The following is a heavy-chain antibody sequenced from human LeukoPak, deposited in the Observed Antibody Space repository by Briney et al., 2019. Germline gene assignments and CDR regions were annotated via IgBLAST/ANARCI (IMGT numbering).Heavy chain of an antibody. V-gene: IGHV4-59*08. D-gene: IGHD3-10*01. Sequence: SETLSLTCTVSSGSISSYYWSWIRQPPGKGLEWIGYIYYSGSTNYNPSLKSQVTISVDTSKNQFSLKLSSVTAADTAVYYCARHFTYGSGSYPLYWGQGTLVTVSS. CDR1: SGSISSYY. CDR3: ARHFTYGSGSYPLY. J-gene: IGHJ4*02. CDR2: IYYSGST.